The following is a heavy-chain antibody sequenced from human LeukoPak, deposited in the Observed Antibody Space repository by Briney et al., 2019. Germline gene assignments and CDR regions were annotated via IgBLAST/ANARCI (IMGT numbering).Heavy chain of an antibody. Sequence: GGSLRLSCAASGFTFSSYAMSWVRQAPGKGLEWVSAISGSGGSTYYADSVKGRFTISRDNSKNTLYLQMNSLRAEDTAVYYCAKAPYYGDYALNAFDIWGQGTMVTVSS. CDR3: AKAPYYGDYALNAFDI. D-gene: IGHD4-17*01. V-gene: IGHV3-23*01. CDR1: GFTFSSYA. J-gene: IGHJ3*02. CDR2: ISGSGGST.